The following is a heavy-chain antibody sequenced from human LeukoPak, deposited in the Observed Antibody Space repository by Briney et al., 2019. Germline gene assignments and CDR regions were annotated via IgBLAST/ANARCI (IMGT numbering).Heavy chain of an antibody. V-gene: IGHV3-13*01. J-gene: IGHJ4*02. CDR3: ARSQGSYSRGYYFDY. D-gene: IGHD6-19*01. Sequence: GGSLRLSCAASGFTFSSYDMHWVRQATGKGLEWVSAIGTAGDTYYPGSAKGRFTISRENAKNSLYLQMNSLRAGDTAVYYCARSQGSYSRGYYFDYWGQGTLVTVSS. CDR2: IGTAGDT. CDR1: GFTFSSYD.